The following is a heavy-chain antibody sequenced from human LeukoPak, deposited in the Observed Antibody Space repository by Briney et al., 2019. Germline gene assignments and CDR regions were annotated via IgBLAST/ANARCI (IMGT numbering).Heavy chain of an antibody. CDR3: ARMQRDGYKPPFDY. CDR2: IYYSVST. D-gene: IGHD5-24*01. Sequence: PGGSLRLSCAASGFTFSSYAMSWIRQPPGKGLEWIGYIYYSVSTNYNPSLKSRVTISVDTSKNQFSLKLSSVTAADTAVYYCARMQRDGYKPPFDYWGQGTLVAVSS. J-gene: IGHJ4*02. CDR1: GFTFSSYA. V-gene: IGHV4-59*01.